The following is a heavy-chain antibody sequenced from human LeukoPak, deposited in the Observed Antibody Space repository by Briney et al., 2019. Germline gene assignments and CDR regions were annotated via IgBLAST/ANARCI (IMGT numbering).Heavy chain of an antibody. D-gene: IGHD3-9*01. CDR2: ISAYNGNT. Sequence: ASVKVSCKAAGYSLITYGICWVRQAPGQGLEWMGWISAYNGNTNYAQKLQGRVTVTTDTSTNTAYMELRSLRSDDTAVYYCARERKSSYDTLTGYYKSDAFDIWGQGTMVTVSS. CDR1: GYSLITYG. J-gene: IGHJ3*02. CDR3: ARERKSSYDTLTGYYKSDAFDI. V-gene: IGHV1-18*01.